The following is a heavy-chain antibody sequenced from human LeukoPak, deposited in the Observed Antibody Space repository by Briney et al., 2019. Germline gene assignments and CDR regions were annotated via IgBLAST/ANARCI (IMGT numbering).Heavy chain of an antibody. CDR2: VIPIFGTA. V-gene: IGHV1-69*06. J-gene: IGHJ5*02. D-gene: IGHD5-12*01. CDR3: ASGEDIVATAGDWFDP. Sequence: EASVKVSCKASGGTFSSYAISWVRQAPGQGLEWIGGVIPIFGTANCAQKFQGRVTITADKSTSTAYMELSSLRSEDTAVYYCASGEDIVATAGDWFDPWGQGTLVTVSS. CDR1: GGTFSSYA.